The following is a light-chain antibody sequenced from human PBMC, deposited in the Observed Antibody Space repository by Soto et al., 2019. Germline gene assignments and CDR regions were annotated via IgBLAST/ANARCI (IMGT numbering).Light chain of an antibody. J-gene: IGKJ3*01. Sequence: DIQMTQSPSSLSASVGDRVTITCRASQDIGDDLDWFQQKPGKAPKRLIYASSSLQSGATARFNGSGSGTEFALTISNLYPEDFATYYCLQHNSLPFTFGPGTKVDVK. CDR1: QDIGDD. V-gene: IGKV1-17*02. CDR2: ASS. CDR3: LQHNSLPFT.